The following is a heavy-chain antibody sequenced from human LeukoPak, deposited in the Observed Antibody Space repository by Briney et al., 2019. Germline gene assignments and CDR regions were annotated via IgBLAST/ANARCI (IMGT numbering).Heavy chain of an antibody. CDR3: AKDEDDYGDPAY. Sequence: PGGSLRLSCAASGFTFSSYGMHWVRQAPGKGLEWVAVISYDGSNKYYADSVKGRFTISRDNSKNTLYLQMNSLRAEDTAVYYCAKDEDDYGDPAYWGQGTLVTVSS. D-gene: IGHD4-17*01. CDR2: ISYDGSNK. CDR1: GFTFSSYG. V-gene: IGHV3-30*18. J-gene: IGHJ4*02.